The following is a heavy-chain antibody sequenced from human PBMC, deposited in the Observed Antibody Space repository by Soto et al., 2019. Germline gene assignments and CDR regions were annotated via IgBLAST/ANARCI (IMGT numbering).Heavy chain of an antibody. J-gene: IGHJ6*01. CDR1: GYTVSNYG. D-gene: IGHD5-18*01. CDR3: APAPGFAFGYTYEFDMEV. V-gene: IGHV1-18*01. Sequence: ASVXVSFRSSGYTVSNYGSGFLLQGPGQGLEWMGWISGYNGNTHYEEKVQDRIKMNTDTSTSTTYMELRSLRSDDTAVYFCAPAPGFAFGYTYEFDMEVRGQGPTV. CDR2: ISGYNGNT.